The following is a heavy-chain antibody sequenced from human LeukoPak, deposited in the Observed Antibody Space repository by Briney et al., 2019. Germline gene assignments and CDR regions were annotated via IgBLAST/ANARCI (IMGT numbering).Heavy chain of an antibody. V-gene: IGHV5-51*01. J-gene: IGHJ6*03. D-gene: IGHD2-15*01. Sequence: GESLKISCKGSGDDLVTYWIAWVRQMPGKGPEWMGIIYPADSDTRYSPSFQGQVTISADKSISTAYLQWSSLKASDTAMYYCARQGYCSGGSCYSGFDYYYYMDVWGKGTTVTVSS. CDR2: IYPADSDT. CDR1: GDDLVTYW. CDR3: ARQGYCSGGSCYSGFDYYYYMDV.